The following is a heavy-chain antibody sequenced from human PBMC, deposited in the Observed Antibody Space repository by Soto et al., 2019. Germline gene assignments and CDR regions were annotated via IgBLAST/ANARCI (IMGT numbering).Heavy chain of an antibody. CDR3: AREADEYYFDY. CDR2: IYHSGST. D-gene: IGHD6-19*01. V-gene: IGHV4-30-2*01. CDR1: GGSISSGGYS. J-gene: IGHJ4*02. Sequence: QLQLQESGSGLVKPSQTLSLTCAVSGGSISSGGYSWSWIRQPPGKGLEWIGYIYHSGSTYYNPSLKSRVTISADRSKNQFAPKLSSVTAADTAVYYCAREADEYYFDYWGQGTLVTVSS.